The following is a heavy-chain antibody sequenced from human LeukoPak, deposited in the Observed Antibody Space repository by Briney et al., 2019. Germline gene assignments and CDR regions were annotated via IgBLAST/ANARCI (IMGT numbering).Heavy chain of an antibody. CDR1: GGSINSGGYY. D-gene: IGHD3-22*01. CDR3: ARGGYYYDTCGPFDY. V-gene: IGHV4-31*03. Sequence: PSETLSLTCTAFGGSINSGGYYWSWIRQHPGKGLEWIGYISHSGSTSYNPSLKSRVTISVDTSNNEFSLRLTSVTAADTAVYYCARGGYYYDTCGPFDYWGQGTLVTVSS. J-gene: IGHJ4*02. CDR2: ISHSGST.